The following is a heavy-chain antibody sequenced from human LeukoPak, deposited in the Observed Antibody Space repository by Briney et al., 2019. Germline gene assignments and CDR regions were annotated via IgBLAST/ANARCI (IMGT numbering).Heavy chain of an antibody. CDR1: GFTFSSYS. D-gene: IGHD3-10*01. V-gene: IGHV3-21*01. J-gene: IGHJ6*02. CDR3: AKTYGSLYYYGMDV. Sequence: GGSLRLSCAASGFTFSSYSMNRVRQAPGKGLEWVSSISGSRDYIYYAESVKGRFTISRDNAKNSLYLQMNSLRVEDTAVYYCAKTYGSLYYYGMDVWGQGTTVTVSS. CDR2: ISGSRDYI.